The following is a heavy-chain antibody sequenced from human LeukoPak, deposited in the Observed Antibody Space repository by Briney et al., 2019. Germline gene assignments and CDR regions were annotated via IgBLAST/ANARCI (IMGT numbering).Heavy chain of an antibody. Sequence: ASVTVSCKAYGYTFMSYGISWVRQAPGQGLEWMGWISAYNGNTNYAQKIQGRVTMTTDTSTSTAYMELRSLRSDDTAVYYCARDADNYDFDYWGQGTLVTVCS. V-gene: IGHV1-18*01. J-gene: IGHJ4*02. CDR1: GYTFMSYG. D-gene: IGHD3-16*01. CDR2: ISAYNGNT. CDR3: ARDADNYDFDY.